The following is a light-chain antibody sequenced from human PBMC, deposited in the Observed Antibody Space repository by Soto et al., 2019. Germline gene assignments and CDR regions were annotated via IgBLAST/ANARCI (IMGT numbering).Light chain of an antibody. J-gene: IGKJ1*01. V-gene: IGKV3-20*01. CDR1: QSVSSSY. Sequence: EIVLTQSPGTLSLSPGERATLSCRASQSVSSSYLAWYQQKPGQAPRLLMYGASNRATGIPDRFSGSGSGTDFTLTISSLEPEDFAVYYCQQYGSSPSWTFGQGTKV. CDR2: GAS. CDR3: QQYGSSPSWT.